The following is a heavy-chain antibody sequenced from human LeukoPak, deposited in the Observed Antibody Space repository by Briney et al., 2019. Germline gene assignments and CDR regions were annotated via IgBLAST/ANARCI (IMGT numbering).Heavy chain of an antibody. J-gene: IGHJ4*02. Sequence: PGGSLRLSCGASGFTFSSCGMSWVRQAPGKGLEWVSAISGSGGSTYYAGSVKGRFTISRDNSKNTLYLQMNSLRAEDTAVYYCAKAYGDYPPGTVDYWGQGTLVTVSS. CDR2: ISGSGGST. V-gene: IGHV3-23*01. CDR1: GFTFSSCG. CDR3: AKAYGDYPPGTVDY. D-gene: IGHD4-17*01.